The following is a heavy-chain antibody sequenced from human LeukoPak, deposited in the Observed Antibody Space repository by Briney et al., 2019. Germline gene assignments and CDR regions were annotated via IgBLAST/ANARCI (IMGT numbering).Heavy chain of an antibody. V-gene: IGHV3-23*01. J-gene: IGHJ6*02. CDR3: ANAGPGYNSGSNYYYGMDV. CDR1: GFIFSTYG. Sequence: GGSLRLSCAASGFIFSTYGVRGVRQARGKGLEGVSSIRGSGDTTFYPASVKGPLTISRDNSKNTLYLQMNSLRAEDTAAYYCANAGPGYNSGSNYYYGMDVGGQGTTATVS. CDR2: IRGSGDTT. D-gene: IGHD6-19*01.